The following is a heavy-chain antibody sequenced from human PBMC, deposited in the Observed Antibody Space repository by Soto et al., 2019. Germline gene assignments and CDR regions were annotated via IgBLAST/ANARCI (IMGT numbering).Heavy chain of an antibody. CDR1: GYTFTSSG. D-gene: IGHD6-6*01. CDR3: AREVYSSSLPTYYYYYGMDV. Sequence: ASVKVSCKASGYTFTSSGISWVRQAPGQGLEWMGWISTDNGNTNYAQHLQGRVSMTTDTSTSTAYMDLRSLRAEDTAVYYCAREVYSSSLPTYYYYYGMDVWGQGTTVTVSS. J-gene: IGHJ6*02. CDR2: ISTDNGNT. V-gene: IGHV1-18*01.